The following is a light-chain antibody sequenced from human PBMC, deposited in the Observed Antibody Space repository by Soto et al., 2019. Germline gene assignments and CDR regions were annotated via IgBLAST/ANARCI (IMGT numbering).Light chain of an antibody. CDR1: SGHSSYI. Sequence: QSVLTQSSSASASLGSSVKLTCTLSSGHSSYIIAWHHQQPGKAPRYLMKLEGSGSYNKGSGVPDRFSGFSSGADRYLTISNLQFEDEANYYCETWDSNTRVFGGGTQLTVL. CDR2: LEGSGSY. V-gene: IGLV4-60*02. J-gene: IGLJ2*01. CDR3: ETWDSNTRV.